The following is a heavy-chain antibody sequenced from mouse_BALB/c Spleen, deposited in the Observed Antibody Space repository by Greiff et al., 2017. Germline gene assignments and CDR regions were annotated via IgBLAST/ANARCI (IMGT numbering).Heavy chain of an antibody. D-gene: IGHD4-1*01. V-gene: IGHV1-14*01. CDR2: INPYNDGT. CDR1: GYTFTSYV. Sequence: EVKLQQSGPELVKPGASVKMSCKASGYTFTSYVMHWVKQKPGQGLEWIGYINPYNDGTKYNEKFKGKATLTSAKSSSTAYMELSSLTSEDSAVYYCARGGNWDWVHYFDYWGQGTTLTVSS. CDR3: ARGGNWDWVHYFDY. J-gene: IGHJ2*01.